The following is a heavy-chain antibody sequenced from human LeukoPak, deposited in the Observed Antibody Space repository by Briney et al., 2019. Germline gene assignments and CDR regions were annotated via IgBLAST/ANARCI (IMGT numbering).Heavy chain of an antibody. CDR2: SYHSGST. Sequence: SGTLSLTCTVSGGSINSGGDYWSWIRQSPGKGLEWIGNSYHSGSTYYNPSLKSRVTISVDRSKNQFSLKLSSVTAADTAVYYCALGYWAFDIWGQGTLVTVSS. D-gene: IGHD2-15*01. J-gene: IGHJ3*02. V-gene: IGHV4-30-2*06. CDR3: ALGYWAFDI. CDR1: GGSINSGGDY.